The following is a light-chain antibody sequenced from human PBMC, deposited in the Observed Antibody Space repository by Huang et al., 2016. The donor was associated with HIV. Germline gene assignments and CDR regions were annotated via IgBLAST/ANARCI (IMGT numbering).Light chain of an antibody. CDR1: QSVSSN. V-gene: IGKV3-15*01. J-gene: IGKJ2*01. CDR3: QQYNNWPPKYT. Sequence: EIVMTQSPATLSVSPGERATLSCRASQSVSSNLAWYQPKPGQAPRLLIYGAATRATGIPARFRGSGSGTEFTLTISSLQSEDFAVYYCQQYNNWPPKYTFGQGTKLEIK. CDR2: GAA.